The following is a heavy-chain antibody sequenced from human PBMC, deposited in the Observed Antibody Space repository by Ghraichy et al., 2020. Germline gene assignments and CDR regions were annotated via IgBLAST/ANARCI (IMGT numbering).Heavy chain of an antibody. V-gene: IGHV3-15*05. CDR3: AEAVQAAVAGSGY. CDR1: RFTFSNAW. Sequence: ETLSLTCAASRFTFSNAWMSWVRQPPGKGLEWVGRIKNKVDGETTDYAAAVEGRFTISRDDSKNTLYLQMNSLKTEDTAVYYCAEAVQAAVAGSGYWGQGTLLIVSS. CDR2: IKNKVDGETT. D-gene: IGHD6-19*01. J-gene: IGHJ4*02.